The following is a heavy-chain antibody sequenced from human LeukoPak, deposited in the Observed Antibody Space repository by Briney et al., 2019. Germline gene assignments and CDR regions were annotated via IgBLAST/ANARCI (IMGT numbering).Heavy chain of an antibody. J-gene: IGHJ4*02. CDR3: AKDSNDYVWGSYRYTGYFDY. V-gene: IGHV3-30*02. Sequence: GGSLRLSCAASGFTFSSYGMHWVRQAPGKGREWVAFIRYDGSNKYYADSVKGRFTIPRDNSKNTLYLQMNSLRAEDTAVYYCAKDSNDYVWGSYRYTGYFDYWGQGTLVTVSS. CDR1: GFTFSSYG. D-gene: IGHD3-16*02. CDR2: IRYDGSNK.